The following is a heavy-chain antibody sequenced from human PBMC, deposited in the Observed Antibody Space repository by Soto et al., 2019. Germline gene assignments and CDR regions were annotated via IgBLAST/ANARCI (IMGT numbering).Heavy chain of an antibody. CDR2: INPATGAA. V-gene: IGHV1-2*02. CDR3: ARGGGVGVAGSAAFDM. J-gene: IGHJ3*02. D-gene: IGHD3-3*01. CDR1: GYPVTAYY. Sequence: QLHLVQSGAVVKKPGASVTVSCSASGYPVTAYYMHWVRQAPGRGLEWMGGINPATGAAKYTQTFQGRVTVNRDTSTSRVFMEPSGLTSEDTAVFYCARGGGVGVAGSAAFDMWGQGTLVTVSS.